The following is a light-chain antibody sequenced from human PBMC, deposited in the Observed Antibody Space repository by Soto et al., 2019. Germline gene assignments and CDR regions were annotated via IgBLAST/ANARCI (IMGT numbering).Light chain of an antibody. CDR3: SSFTGSSYV. CDR2: DVT. J-gene: IGLJ1*01. V-gene: IGLV2-14*01. Sequence: QSSLTQPSSVSGSPGQSITISYTGTSSDVGNNNYVSWYQQNPGKAPKVMICDVTNRPSGVSNRFSGSKSGNTASLTISGLQAEDEADYYCSSFTGSSYVFGTGTKVTVL. CDR1: SSDVGNNNY.